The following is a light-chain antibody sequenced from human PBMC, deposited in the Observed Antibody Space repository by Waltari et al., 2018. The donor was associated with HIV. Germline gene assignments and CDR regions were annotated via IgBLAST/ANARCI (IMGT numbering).Light chain of an antibody. V-gene: IGLV2-14*01. Sequence: QSALTQPASVSESPGQSITISCTGTSSDVGAYDYVSWYQYHPGKAPKLMISEVSSRPSWVANRFSGSKSGNTASLTISGLQAEDEADYYCCSYTSSGTLVFGGGTKLTVL. CDR1: SSDVGAYDY. CDR2: EVS. CDR3: CSYTSSGTLV. J-gene: IGLJ2*01.